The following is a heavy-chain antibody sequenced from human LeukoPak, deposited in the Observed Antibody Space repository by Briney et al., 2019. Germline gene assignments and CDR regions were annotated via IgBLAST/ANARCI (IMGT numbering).Heavy chain of an antibody. J-gene: IGHJ4*02. Sequence: PGGSLRLSCAASGFTFDDYAMHWVRQAPGKGLEWVSIIYTGDSTYYADSVKGRFTIYRDNSKNTLYLQMNSLRPEDTAVYYCAKRGPVVYDSWGQGTLVTVSS. CDR2: IYTGDST. CDR1: GFTFDDYA. V-gene: IGHV3-66*02. CDR3: AKRGPVVYDS.